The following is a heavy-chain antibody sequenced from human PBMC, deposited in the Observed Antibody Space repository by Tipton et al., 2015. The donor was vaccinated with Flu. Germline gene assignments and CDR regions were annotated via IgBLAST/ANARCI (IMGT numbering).Heavy chain of an antibody. J-gene: IGHJ2*01. Sequence: QLVQSGAEVKKPGASVKVSCKASGYTFTSYAMHWVRQAPGQRLEWMGWINAGNGNTKYSQKFQGRVTITRDTSASTAYMELSSLRSEDTAVYYCARDTPSGLWFGELHSYWYFDLWGRGTLVTVSS. CDR3: ARDTPSGLWFGELHSYWYFDL. CDR1: GYTFTSYA. D-gene: IGHD3-10*01. CDR2: INAGNGNT. V-gene: IGHV1-3*01.